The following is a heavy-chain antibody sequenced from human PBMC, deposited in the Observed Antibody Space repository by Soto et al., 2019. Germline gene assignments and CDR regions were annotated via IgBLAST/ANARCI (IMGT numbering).Heavy chain of an antibody. CDR3: VKWNGLGDS. J-gene: IGHJ4*02. Sequence: EVQLLESGGGSVKPGGSLKLSCAVSGFSISEYGVTWVRQPPGKGLYWVSGFSGGRGGTFYADSVRGRFTISRDDSRNMVYLQMDSLGVEDTAVYYCVKWNGLGDSWGQGTLVTVSS. D-gene: IGHD1-1*01. CDR1: GFSISEYG. V-gene: IGHV3-23*01. CDR2: FSGGRGGT.